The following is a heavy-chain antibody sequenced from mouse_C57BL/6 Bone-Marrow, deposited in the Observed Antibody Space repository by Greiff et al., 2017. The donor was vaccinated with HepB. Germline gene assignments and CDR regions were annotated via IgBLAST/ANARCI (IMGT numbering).Heavy chain of an antibody. CDR1: GYAFSSSW. CDR2: IYPGDGDT. V-gene: IGHV1-82*01. J-gene: IGHJ2*01. Sequence: VKLMESGPELVKPGASVKISCKASGYAFSSSWMNWVKQRPGKGLEWIGRIYPGDGDTNYNGKFKGKATLTADKSSSTAYMQLSSLTSEDSAVYFCARPFDVWGQGTTLTVSS. CDR3: ARPFDV.